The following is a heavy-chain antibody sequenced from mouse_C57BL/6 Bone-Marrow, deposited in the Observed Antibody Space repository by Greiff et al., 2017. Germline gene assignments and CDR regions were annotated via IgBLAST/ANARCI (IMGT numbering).Heavy chain of an antibody. CDR1: GYTFTSYW. D-gene: IGHD1-1*01. J-gene: IGHJ1*03. V-gene: IGHV1-50*01. CDR3: ADYYGSSYPYWYFDV. Sequence: VQLQQPGAELVKPGASVKLSCKASGYTFTSYWMQWVKQRPGQGLEWIGEIDPSDSYTNYNQKFKGKATLTVDTSSSTAYRQLSSLTSEDSSVYYCADYYGSSYPYWYFDVWCTGTTVTVSS. CDR2: IDPSDSYT.